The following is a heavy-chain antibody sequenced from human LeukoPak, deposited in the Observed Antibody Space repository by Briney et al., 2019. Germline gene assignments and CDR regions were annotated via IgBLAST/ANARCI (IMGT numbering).Heavy chain of an antibody. CDR3: ARARGDYGRSFDY. D-gene: IGHD4-17*01. V-gene: IGHV4-34*01. CDR2: INHSGST. J-gene: IGHJ4*02. CDR1: GGSLSGYY. Sequence: PSETLSLTCAVSGGSLSGYYWTWIRQPPGKGLEWIGEINHSGSTNYNPSLKSRVTISVDTSKKQFFLKLNSVTAADTAVYYCARARGDYGRSFDYWGQGTLVTVSS.